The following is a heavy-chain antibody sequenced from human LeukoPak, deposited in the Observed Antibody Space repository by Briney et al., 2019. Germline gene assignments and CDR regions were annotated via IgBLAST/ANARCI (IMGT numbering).Heavy chain of an antibody. Sequence: SETLSLTCAVYGGSFGDDYWTWIRQPPGKGLEWIGQIVHSGGTTYNPSLKSRVTISVDTSKNQFSLRVNSVTAADTAVYYCARRTRVGCYLDLWAVAPRSLPPQ. CDR2: IVHSGGT. D-gene: IGHD3-10*01. CDR3: ARRTRVGCYLDL. V-gene: IGHV4-34*12. CDR1: GGSFGDDY. J-gene: IGHJ2*01.